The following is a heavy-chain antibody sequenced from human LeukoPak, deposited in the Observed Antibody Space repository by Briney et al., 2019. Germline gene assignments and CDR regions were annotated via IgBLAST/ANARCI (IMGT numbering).Heavy chain of an antibody. CDR1: GFTVSSNY. CDR2: IYRSGST. V-gene: IGHV3-53*01. D-gene: IGHD6-19*01. J-gene: IGHJ4*02. CDR3: ATSGWWGYFDY. Sequence: GGSLRLSCAASGFTVSSNYMSWVRQAPGKGLEWVSVIYRSGSTYYADSVRGRFTISRDNSKNTLYLLMNSLRAEDTAVYYCATSGWWGYFDYWGQGTLVTVSS.